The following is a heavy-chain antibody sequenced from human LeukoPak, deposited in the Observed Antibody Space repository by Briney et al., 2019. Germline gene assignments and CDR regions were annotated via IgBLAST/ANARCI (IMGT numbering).Heavy chain of an antibody. J-gene: IGHJ5*02. CDR3: ARGEQYYYDSSGYYLAGNNWFDP. CDR1: GGSISSYY. Sequence: PSETLSLTCTVSGGSISSYYGSWIRQPAGKGLEWIGRIYTSGSTNYNPSLKSRVTMSVDTSKNQFSLKLSSVTAADTAVYYCARGEQYYYDSSGYYLAGNNWFDPWGQGTLVTVSS. CDR2: IYTSGST. V-gene: IGHV4-4*07. D-gene: IGHD3-22*01.